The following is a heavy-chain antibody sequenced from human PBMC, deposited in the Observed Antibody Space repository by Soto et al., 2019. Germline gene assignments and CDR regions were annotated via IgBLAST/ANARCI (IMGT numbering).Heavy chain of an antibody. D-gene: IGHD3-16*01. CDR3: AREGGHNYGLGRGHPFDP. CDR2: IIPMFRSA. CDR1: GGTFNRFA. V-gene: IGHV1-69*13. Sequence: GASVKVSCKASGGTFNRFAISWVRQAPGQGLQWMGGIIPMFRSANYAQKFKGRVTITADESTNTVDMEMTRLRSDDTAVYYCAREGGHNYGLGRGHPFDPWGQGTLVTVSS. J-gene: IGHJ5*02.